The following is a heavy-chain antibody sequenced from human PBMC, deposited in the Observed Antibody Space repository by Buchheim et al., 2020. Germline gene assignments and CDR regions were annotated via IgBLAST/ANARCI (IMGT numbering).Heavy chain of an antibody. CDR2: INPNSGGT. CDR3: ARGHQTDIVVVPAAHYYYYMDV. V-gene: IGHV1-2*04. J-gene: IGHJ6*03. D-gene: IGHD2-2*01. Sequence: QVQLMQSGAEVKKPGASVKVSCKASGYTFTGYYMHWVRQAPGQGLEWMGWINPNSGGTNYAQKFQGWVTMTRATSTSTAYMELSRLRSDDTAVYYCARGHQTDIVVVPAAHYYYYMDVWGKGTT. CDR1: GYTFTGYY.